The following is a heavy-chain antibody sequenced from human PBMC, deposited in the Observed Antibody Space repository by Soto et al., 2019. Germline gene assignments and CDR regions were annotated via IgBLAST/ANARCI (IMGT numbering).Heavy chain of an antibody. V-gene: IGHV3-23*01. Sequence: DVQLLESGGHLVQPRGSLRLSCAASGFTFSSYAMSWVRQAPGKGLEWVSSVSAGGDMTYYSDSVKGRFTISRDNSNNALFLQINRLRIEDTALYYCARGDRGGSGSPATYYYSGLDVWGQGTTVTVS. D-gene: IGHD3-10*01. CDR2: VSAGGDMT. J-gene: IGHJ6*02. CDR1: GFTFSSYA. CDR3: ARGDRGGSGSPATYYYSGLDV.